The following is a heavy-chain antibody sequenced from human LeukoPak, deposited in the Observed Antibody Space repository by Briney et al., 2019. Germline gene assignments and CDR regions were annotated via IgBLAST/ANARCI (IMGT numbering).Heavy chain of an antibody. Sequence: ASVKVSCKASGYTFTGYYMHWVRQAPGQGLEWMGWINPNSGGTNYAQKFQGRVTVTRDTSISTAYMELSRLRSDDTAVYYCARELLGDYDFWSGSRNSNWFDPWGQGTLVTVSS. V-gene: IGHV1-2*02. D-gene: IGHD3-3*01. CDR2: INPNSGGT. CDR1: GYTFTGYY. CDR3: ARELLGDYDFWSGSRNSNWFDP. J-gene: IGHJ5*02.